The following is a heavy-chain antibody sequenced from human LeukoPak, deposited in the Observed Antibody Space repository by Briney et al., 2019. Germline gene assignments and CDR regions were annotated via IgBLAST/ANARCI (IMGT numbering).Heavy chain of an antibody. CDR3: ARRRTMVRGNWFDP. Sequence: ASAKVSCKASGYTFTSYDINWVRQATGQGLEWMGWMNPNSGNTGYAQKFQGRVTMTRNTSISTAYMELSSLRSEDMAVYYCARRRTMVRGNWFDPWGQGTLVTVSS. CDR2: MNPNSGNT. D-gene: IGHD3-10*01. CDR1: GYTFTSYD. J-gene: IGHJ5*02. V-gene: IGHV1-8*01.